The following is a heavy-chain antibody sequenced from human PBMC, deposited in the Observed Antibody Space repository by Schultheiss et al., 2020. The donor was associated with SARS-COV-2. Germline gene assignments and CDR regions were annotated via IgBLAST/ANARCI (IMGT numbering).Heavy chain of an antibody. Sequence: ASVKVSCKAAGDTFSGYYMNWVRQAPGQGLEWMGWINPNSGATNYAQRFQGRVTMTRDTSISTAYMELSRLRSEDTAVYYCARVGTITMVRGVIGDYFDYWGQGTLVTVSS. D-gene: IGHD3-10*01. CDR2: INPNSGAT. CDR3: ARVGTITMVRGVIGDYFDY. CDR1: GDTFSGYY. J-gene: IGHJ4*02. V-gene: IGHV1-2*02.